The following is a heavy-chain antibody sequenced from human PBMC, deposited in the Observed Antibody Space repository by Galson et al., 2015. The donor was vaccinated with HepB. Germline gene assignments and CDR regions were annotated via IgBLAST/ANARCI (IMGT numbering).Heavy chain of an antibody. V-gene: IGHV3-33*01. J-gene: IGHJ4*02. CDR3: TRYNGNLPAFDY. D-gene: IGHD1-14*01. CDR2: IWYDGSKE. Sequence: SLRLSCAASESTFSNFGMHWVRQAPGKGLEWVAVIWYDGSKEYYADSVKGRFTISRDNSKNTLYLQMNSLRAEDTAVYHCTRYNGNLPAFDYWGQGTLVTVSS. CDR1: ESTFSNFG.